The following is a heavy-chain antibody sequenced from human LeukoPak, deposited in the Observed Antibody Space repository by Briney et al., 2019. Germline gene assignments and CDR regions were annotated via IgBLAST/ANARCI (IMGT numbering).Heavy chain of an antibody. CDR1: GYTFTGHY. CDR3: ARDPKFYDYIWGSYLPDH. Sequence: ASVKVSCKASGYTFTGHYMHWVRQAPGHGLEWMGWINPNTGGTFHAQKFQGRVALTRDSSINIVYMELRRLRSDDTAVYYCARDPKFYDYIWGSYLPDHWGQGTLVTVS. J-gene: IGHJ4*02. D-gene: IGHD3-16*02. CDR2: INPNTGGT. V-gene: IGHV1-2*02.